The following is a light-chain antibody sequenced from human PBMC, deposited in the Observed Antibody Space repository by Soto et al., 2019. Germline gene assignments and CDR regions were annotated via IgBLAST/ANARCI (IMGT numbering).Light chain of an antibody. V-gene: IGKV1-39*01. CDR3: QQSDSTPYT. CDR2: DAS. J-gene: IGKJ2*01. CDR1: QTISTY. Sequence: DIHITQSPSSLSSSVGYRVTITCRASQTISTYLNWYQQKPGKAPRLLIYDASSLLSGVPSRFSGSGSGTDFTLTIASLQPEDFSTYYCQQSDSTPYTFGQGTKVDIK.